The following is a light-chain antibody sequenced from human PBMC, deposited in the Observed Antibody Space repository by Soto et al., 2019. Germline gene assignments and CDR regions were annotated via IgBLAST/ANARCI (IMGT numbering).Light chain of an antibody. CDR3: QQYGSSPLT. J-gene: IGKJ4*01. CDR1: QSVSSSY. CDR2: GPS. Sequence: EIVLTQSPGTLSLSPGERATLSCRASQSVSSSYLAWYQQKPGQTPRLLIYGPSIRATGIPDRFSGSGSGTDFTLTISRLEPEDFAVYYCQQYGSSPLTFGGGTKVEIK. V-gene: IGKV3-20*01.